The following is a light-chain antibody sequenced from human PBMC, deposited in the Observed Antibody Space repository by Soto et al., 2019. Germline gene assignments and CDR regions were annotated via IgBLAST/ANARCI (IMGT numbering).Light chain of an antibody. CDR3: QQYGSSPGYT. Sequence: EIVLTQSPGTLSLSPGERATLSCRASQSVSSSYLAWYQQKPGQAPRLLIYGASSRATGIPDRFSGSGSGTDFTLTISRLETEEFAVYYCQQYGSSPGYTFGQGTKLEIK. CDR2: GAS. CDR1: QSVSSSY. J-gene: IGKJ2*01. V-gene: IGKV3-20*01.